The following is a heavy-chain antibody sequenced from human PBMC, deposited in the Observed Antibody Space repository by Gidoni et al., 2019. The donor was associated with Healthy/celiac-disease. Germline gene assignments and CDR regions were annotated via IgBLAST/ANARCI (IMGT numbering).Heavy chain of an antibody. Sequence: EVQLLESGGGLVQPGGSLRLSCSASGFTFSSYAMSWVRQAPGKGLEWVSAISGSGGSTYYADSVKGRFTISRDNSKNTLYLQMNSLRAEDTAVYYCAKDRGIVGAEDIWGQGTMVTVSS. D-gene: IGHD1-26*01. V-gene: IGHV3-23*01. CDR2: ISGSGGST. CDR1: GFTFSSYA. CDR3: AKDRGIVGAEDI. J-gene: IGHJ3*02.